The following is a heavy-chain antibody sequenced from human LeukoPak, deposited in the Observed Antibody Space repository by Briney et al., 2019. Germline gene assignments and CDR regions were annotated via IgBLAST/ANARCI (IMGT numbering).Heavy chain of an antibody. V-gene: IGHV3-33*06. CDR3: AKDEELWDEYYFDY. D-gene: IGHD5-18*01. Sequence: GGSLRLSCAASGFTFSSYGMHWVRQAPGKGLEWVAVIWYDGSNKYYADSVKGRFTLSRDNSKNTLYLQMNSLRAEDTAVYYCAKDEELWDEYYFDYWGQGTLVTVSS. J-gene: IGHJ4*02. CDR1: GFTFSSYG. CDR2: IWYDGSNK.